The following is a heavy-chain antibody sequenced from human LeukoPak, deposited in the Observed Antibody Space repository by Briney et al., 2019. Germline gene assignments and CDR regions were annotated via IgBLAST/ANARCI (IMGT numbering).Heavy chain of an antibody. Sequence: GGSLRLSCAASGFTFSSYSMNWVRQAPGKGLEWVSSISSSSSYIYYADSVKGRFTISRDNAKNSLYLQMNSLRSEDTAVYYCARVDDFWSGYWDWGQGTLVTVSS. CDR1: GFTFSSYS. V-gene: IGHV3-21*01. CDR3: ARVDDFWSGYWD. J-gene: IGHJ4*02. CDR2: ISSSSSYI. D-gene: IGHD3-3*01.